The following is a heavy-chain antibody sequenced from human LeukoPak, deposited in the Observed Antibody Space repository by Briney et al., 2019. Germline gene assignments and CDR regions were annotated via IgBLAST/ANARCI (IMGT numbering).Heavy chain of an antibody. D-gene: IGHD3-9*01. CDR1: GFTFSSYA. CDR3: AKEQLRYFDWFPTSGSAFDI. J-gene: IGHJ3*02. Sequence: GGSLRLSCAASGFTFSSYAMSWVRQAPGKGLEWVSAISGSGGSTYYADSVKGRFTISRDNSKNTLYLRMNSLRAEDTAVYYCAKEQLRYFDWFPTSGSAFDIWGQGTMVTVSS. V-gene: IGHV3-23*01. CDR2: ISGSGGST.